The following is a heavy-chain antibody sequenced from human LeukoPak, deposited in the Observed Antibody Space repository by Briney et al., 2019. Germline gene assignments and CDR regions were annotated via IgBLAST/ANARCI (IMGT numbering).Heavy chain of an antibody. CDR1: GCTLTELS. D-gene: IGHD2-2*01. J-gene: IGHJ4*02. CDR3: ATGKIYCSTTSCSDDS. Sequence: ASVKVSCKVSGCTLTELSMHWVRQAPGKGLEWMGGFHPEDGETVYAQKFQGRVTMTEDTSTDTAYMELSSLRSEDTAVYYCATGKIYCSTTSCSDDSWGQGTLVTVSS. V-gene: IGHV1-24*01. CDR2: FHPEDGET.